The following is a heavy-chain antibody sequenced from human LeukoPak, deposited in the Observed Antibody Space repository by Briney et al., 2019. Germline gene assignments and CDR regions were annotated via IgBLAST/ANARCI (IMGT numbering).Heavy chain of an antibody. V-gene: IGHV4-34*01. Sequence: SETLSLTCTVYGGSFTAFYWSWIRQPPRKGLEWIGEVNHSGTTNYNPSLKSRVTLSVDTSKNQFSLKLSSVTAADTAVYYCARDATIAAPLMSWGQGTLVIVSS. CDR2: VNHSGTT. J-gene: IGHJ4*02. CDR3: ARDATIAAPLMS. CDR1: GGSFTAFY. D-gene: IGHD6-13*01.